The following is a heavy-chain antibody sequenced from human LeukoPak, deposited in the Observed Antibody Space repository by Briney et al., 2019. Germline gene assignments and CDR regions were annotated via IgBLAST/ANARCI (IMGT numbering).Heavy chain of an antibody. Sequence: GESLRISCKGSGYNFNNYWISWVRQRPGKGLEWMGKIDPSDSYAKYRPSFQGHVTISADKSITTAYLQWSSLKASDTAMYYCARCSGSICYDFDYWGQGTLVTVSS. V-gene: IGHV5-10-1*01. J-gene: IGHJ4*02. CDR2: IDPSDSYA. CDR1: GYNFNNYW. D-gene: IGHD2-15*01. CDR3: ARCSGSICYDFDY.